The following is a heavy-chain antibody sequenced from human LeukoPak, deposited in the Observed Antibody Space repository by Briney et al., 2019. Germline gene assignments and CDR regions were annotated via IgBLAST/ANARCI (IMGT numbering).Heavy chain of an antibody. V-gene: IGHV3-30*14. Sequence: LAGGSLRLSCAASGFTFSSYAMHWVRQAPGKGLEWVAVISYDGSNKYYADSVKGRFTISRDNSKNTLYLQMNSLRAEDTAVYYCAGGGSGGTWYAFDIWGQGTMVTVSS. CDR3: AGGGSGGTWYAFDI. CDR1: GFTFSSYA. CDR2: ISYDGSNK. D-gene: IGHD1-26*01. J-gene: IGHJ3*02.